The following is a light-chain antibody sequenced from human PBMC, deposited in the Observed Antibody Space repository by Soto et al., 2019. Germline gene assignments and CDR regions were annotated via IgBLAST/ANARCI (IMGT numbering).Light chain of an antibody. CDR2: EHS. CDR3: GTWDSSLSAYV. V-gene: IGLV1-51*02. J-gene: IGLJ1*01. Sequence: QSVLTQPPSVSAAPGQKVTISCSGSISNIGNNYVYWYQLLPGTAPKLLIYEHSKRPSGIPDRFSGSKSGTSATLGITGLQTGDEADYYCGTWDSSLSAYVFGSGTKVTVL. CDR1: ISNIGNNY.